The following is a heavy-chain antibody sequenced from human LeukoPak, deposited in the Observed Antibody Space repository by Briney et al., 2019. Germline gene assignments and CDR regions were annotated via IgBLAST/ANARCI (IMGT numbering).Heavy chain of an antibody. CDR1: GGSISSYY. CDR3: ARDLGILTGYWYFDY. CDR2: IYYSGST. Sequence: SPSETLSLTCTLSGGSISSYYWSWIRQPPGKGLEWIGYIYYSGSTNYNPSLKSRVTISVDTSKNQFSLKLSSVTAADTAVYYCARDLGILTGYWYFDYWGQGTLVTVSS. D-gene: IGHD3-9*01. V-gene: IGHV4-59*01. J-gene: IGHJ4*02.